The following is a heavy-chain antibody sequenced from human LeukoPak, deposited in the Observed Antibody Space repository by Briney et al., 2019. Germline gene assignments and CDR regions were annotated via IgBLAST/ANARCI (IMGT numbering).Heavy chain of an antibody. J-gene: IGHJ6*02. D-gene: IGHD3-9*01. CDR2: ISSSSSTI. Sequence: GGSLRLSCAASGFTFSSYSMNWVRQAPGKGLEWVSYISSSSSTIYYADSVKGRFTISRDNAKNSLYLQMNSLRAEDTAVYYCARVVGRDILTGYYYYYYGMDVWGQGTTVTVSS. CDR1: GFTFSSYS. V-gene: IGHV3-48*04. CDR3: ARVVGRDILTGYYYYYYGMDV.